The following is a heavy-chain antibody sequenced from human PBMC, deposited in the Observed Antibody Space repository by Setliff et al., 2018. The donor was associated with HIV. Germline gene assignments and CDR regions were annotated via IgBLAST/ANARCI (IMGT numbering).Heavy chain of an antibody. V-gene: IGHV3-48*04. CDR2: ISGSISTI. J-gene: IGHJ4*02. D-gene: IGHD3-10*01. CDR1: GFTFSSYS. Sequence: PGGSLRLSCAASGFTFSSYSMNWVRQAPGKGLEWVSYISGSISTIYYADSVNGRFTLSRDISENALYLQIDSLRPEDTAVYYCARLRLYNSALDYWGQGTLVTVSS. CDR3: ARLRLYNSALDY.